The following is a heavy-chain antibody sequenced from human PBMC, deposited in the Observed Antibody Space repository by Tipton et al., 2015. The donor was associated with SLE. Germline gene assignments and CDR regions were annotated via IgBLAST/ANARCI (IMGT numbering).Heavy chain of an antibody. CDR1: GGSINSGAYY. J-gene: IGHJ4*02. CDR2: IYYSGST. CDR3: ARHRGMVQGVIVPFDY. D-gene: IGHD3-10*01. V-gene: IGHV4-39*07. Sequence: TLSLTCTVSGGSINSGAYYWGWIRQPPGKGLEWIGSIYYSGSTYYNPSLKSRVTVSADTSKNQFSLKLSSVTAADTAMYYCARHRGMVQGVIVPFDYWGQGTLVTVSS.